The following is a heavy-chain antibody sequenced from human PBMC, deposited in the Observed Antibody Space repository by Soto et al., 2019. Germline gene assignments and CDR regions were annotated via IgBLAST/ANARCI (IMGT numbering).Heavy chain of an antibody. V-gene: IGHV3-33*01. CDR1: GFTFSSYG. CDR2: IWYDGSNK. J-gene: IGHJ6*02. Sequence: PGGSLRLSCAASGFTFSSYGMHWVRQAPGKGLEWVAVIWYDGSNKYYADSVKGRFTISRDNSKNTLYLQMNSLRAEDTAVYYCARDRGRPFSGSYYEFYYYYGMDVWGQGTTVTVSS. D-gene: IGHD1-26*01. CDR3: ARDRGRPFSGSYYEFYYYYGMDV.